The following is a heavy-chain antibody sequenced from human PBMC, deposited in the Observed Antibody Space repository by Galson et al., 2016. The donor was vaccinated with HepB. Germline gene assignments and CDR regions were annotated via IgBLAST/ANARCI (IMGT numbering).Heavy chain of an antibody. CDR2: SNAGNGNT. CDR3: AGADSGSYYSSVDY. J-gene: IGHJ4*02. V-gene: IGHV1-3*01. D-gene: IGHD1-26*01. CDR1: GYTFTSYA. Sequence: SPKVSCQAAGYTFTSYAQHCVRLAAGQRLEWMGWSNAGNGNTKLSQKFQGRVPITRDTSATTAYMELSSLRSEETAVYYCAGADSGSYYSSVDYWGQGTLVTVSS.